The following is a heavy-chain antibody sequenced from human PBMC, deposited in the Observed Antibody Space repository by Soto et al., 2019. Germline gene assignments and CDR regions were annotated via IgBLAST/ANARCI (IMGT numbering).Heavy chain of an antibody. J-gene: IGHJ5*02. Sequence: SGGSLRLSCAASGFTFSSYSMNWVRQAPGKGLEWVSSISSSSSYIYYADSVKGRFTISRDNAKNSLYLQMNSLRAEDTAVYYCARAGIVVVPAAPPAGFDPWGQGTLVTVPQ. CDR3: ARAGIVVVPAAPPAGFDP. CDR1: GFTFSSYS. D-gene: IGHD2-2*01. V-gene: IGHV3-21*01. CDR2: ISSSSSYI.